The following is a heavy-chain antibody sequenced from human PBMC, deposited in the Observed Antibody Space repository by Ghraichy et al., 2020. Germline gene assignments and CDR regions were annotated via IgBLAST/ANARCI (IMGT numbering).Heavy chain of an antibody. Sequence: SGPTLVKPTETLTLTCTVSGFSLSNARMGVSWIRQPPGKALEWLAHIFSNDEKSYSTSLKSRLTISKDTSKSQVVLTMTNMDPVDTATYYCARNHYYDSSGYPMDYWGQGTLVTVSS. D-gene: IGHD3-22*01. V-gene: IGHV2-26*01. CDR2: IFSNDEK. CDR3: ARNHYYDSSGYPMDY. CDR1: GFSLSNARMG. J-gene: IGHJ4*02.